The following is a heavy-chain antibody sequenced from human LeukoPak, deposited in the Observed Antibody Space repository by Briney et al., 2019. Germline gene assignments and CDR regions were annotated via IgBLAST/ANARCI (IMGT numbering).Heavy chain of an antibody. D-gene: IGHD2-21*02. CDR3: AREVTPYY. CDR1: GFTFSNYW. Sequence: GGSPRLSCVASGFTFSNYWMSWVRQAPGKGLEWVANIKQDGSEKYYVDSVKGRFTISRDNAKNSLYLQMNSLRAEDTAVYYCAREVTPYYWGQGTLVTVSS. V-gene: IGHV3-7*01. CDR2: IKQDGSEK. J-gene: IGHJ4*02.